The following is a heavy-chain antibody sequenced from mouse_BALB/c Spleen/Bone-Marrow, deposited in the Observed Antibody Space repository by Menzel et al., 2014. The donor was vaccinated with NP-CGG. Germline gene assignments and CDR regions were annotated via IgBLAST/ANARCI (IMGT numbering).Heavy chain of an antibody. V-gene: IGHV3-6*02. CDR3: ARGNYYGSTSGYYFDY. CDR2: ISYDGSN. D-gene: IGHD1-1*01. Sequence: EVQLVESGPGLVKPSQSLSLTCSVTGYSITSGYYCNWIRQFPGNKLEWMGYISYDGSNNYNPSLKNRISITRDTSKNQFFLKLNSVTTEDSVTYYCARGNYYGSTSGYYFDYWGQGTTLTVSS. CDR1: GYSITSGYY. J-gene: IGHJ2*01.